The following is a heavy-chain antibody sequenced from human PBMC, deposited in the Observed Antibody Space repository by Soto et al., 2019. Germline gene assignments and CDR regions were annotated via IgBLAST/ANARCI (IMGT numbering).Heavy chain of an antibody. J-gene: IGHJ4*02. D-gene: IGHD4-17*01. Sequence: QVQLVESGGGVVQPGRSLRLSCAASGFTFSSYAMHWVRQAPGKGLEWVAVISYDGRNKYYADSVKGRFTISRDNSKNTLYLQMNSLRAEDTAVYYCARDYGDYWGQGTLVTVSS. CDR3: ARDYGDY. CDR1: GFTFSSYA. V-gene: IGHV3-30*04. CDR2: ISYDGRNK.